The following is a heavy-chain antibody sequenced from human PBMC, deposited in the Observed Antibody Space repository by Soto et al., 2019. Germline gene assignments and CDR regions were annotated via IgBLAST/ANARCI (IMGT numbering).Heavy chain of an antibody. D-gene: IGHD3-10*01. CDR1: GYTFTSYA. V-gene: IGHV1-3*01. Sequence: ASVKLSCKASGYTFTSYAMHWVRQAPGQRLEWMGWINAGNGNTKYSQKFQGRVTITRDTSASTAYMELSSLRSEDTAVYYCARDYGSWRYSPAAFAYWGRGTLDTVSS. CDR2: INAGNGNT. J-gene: IGHJ4*02. CDR3: ARDYGSWRYSPAAFAY.